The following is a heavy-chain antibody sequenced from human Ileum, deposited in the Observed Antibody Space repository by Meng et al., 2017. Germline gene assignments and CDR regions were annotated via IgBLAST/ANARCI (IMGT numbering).Heavy chain of an antibody. J-gene: IGHJ4*02. CDR3: VRNEGYSLGD. V-gene: IGHV4-4*02. CDR1: GDSISSRGW. D-gene: IGHD2-21*01. CDR2: ISQESGRT. Sequence: QVHVTESGPGLGNPSGTPSPPCAVSGDSISSRGWWSWVRQPPGKGLEWIGEISQESGRTNYNPSLKSRVTISLDKSKNQFSLNLNSVTAADTAVYYCVRNEGYSLGDWGQGTLVTVSS.